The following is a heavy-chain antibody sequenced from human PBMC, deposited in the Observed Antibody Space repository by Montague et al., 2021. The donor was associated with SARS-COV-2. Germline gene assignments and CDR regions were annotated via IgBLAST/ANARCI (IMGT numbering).Heavy chain of an antibody. CDR1: GYSISTGYY. D-gene: IGHD6-19*01. CDR3: AKVAGSHDTFDI. CDR2: IYHSGST. J-gene: IGHJ3*02. V-gene: IGHV4-38-2*02. Sequence: SETLSLTCTVSGYSISTGYYWGWIRQPPGKGLEWIGTIYHSGSTYFNPSLKSRVTISVDTSKNQFSLNLSSVTAADTAVYYCAKVAGSHDTFDIWGHGTMVTVSS.